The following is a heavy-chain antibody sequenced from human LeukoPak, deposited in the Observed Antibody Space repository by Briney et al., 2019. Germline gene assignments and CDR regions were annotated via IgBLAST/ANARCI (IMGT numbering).Heavy chain of an antibody. J-gene: IGHJ3*02. V-gene: IGHV4-59*01. CDR1: GGSISRYY. D-gene: IGHD1-7*01. CDR2: IYYSGST. Sequence: SETLSLTCTVSGGSISRYYWSWIRQPPGKGLEWIGYIYYSGSTNYNPSLKSRVTISVDTSKNQFSLELSSVTAADTAVYYCARGPVGGTTYNDGDAFDIWGQGTMVTVSS. CDR3: ARGPVGGTTYNDGDAFDI.